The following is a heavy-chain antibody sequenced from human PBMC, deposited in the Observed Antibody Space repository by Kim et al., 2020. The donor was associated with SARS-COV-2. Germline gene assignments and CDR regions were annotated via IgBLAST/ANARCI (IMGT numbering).Heavy chain of an antibody. CDR3: AKDIGQQLVGGGGFDY. D-gene: IGHD6-13*01. CDR2: ISWDGGST. V-gene: IGHV3-43*01. CDR1: GFTFDDYT. J-gene: IGHJ4*02. Sequence: GGSLRLSCAASGFTFDDYTMHWVRQAPGKGLEWVSLISWDGGSTYYADSVKGRFTISRDNSKNSLYLQMNSLRTEDTALYYCAKDIGQQLVGGGGFDYWGQGTLVTVSS.